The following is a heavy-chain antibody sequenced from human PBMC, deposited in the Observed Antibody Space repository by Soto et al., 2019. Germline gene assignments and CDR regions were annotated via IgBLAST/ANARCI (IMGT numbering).Heavy chain of an antibody. V-gene: IGHV4-31*03. CDR2: IYYSGST. CDR1: GGSISSGGYY. Sequence: SETLSLTCTVSGGSISSGGYYCSWIRQHPGKGLEWIGYIYYSGSTYYNPSLKSRVTISVDTSKNQFSLKLSSVTAADTAVYYCARGGDKWTRGGGYCSSTSCPGDAFDIWGQGTMVTVS. CDR3: ARGGDKWTRGGGYCSSTSCPGDAFDI. D-gene: IGHD2-2*01. J-gene: IGHJ3*02.